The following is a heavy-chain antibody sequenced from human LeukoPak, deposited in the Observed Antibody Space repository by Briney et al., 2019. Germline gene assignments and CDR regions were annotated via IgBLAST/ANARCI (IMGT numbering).Heavy chain of an antibody. J-gene: IGHJ4*02. D-gene: IGHD2-8*01. Sequence: PGESLRLSCSASGFTFRNYGMHWVRQAPGKGLEYVSTISSYGGSTYYADLVKGRFTISRDNSKNTLYLQMSSLRAEDTAVYYCVKDLYSYSFDYWGQGTLVTVSS. CDR3: VKDLYSYSFDY. CDR2: ISSYGGST. CDR1: GFTFRNYG. V-gene: IGHV3-64D*09.